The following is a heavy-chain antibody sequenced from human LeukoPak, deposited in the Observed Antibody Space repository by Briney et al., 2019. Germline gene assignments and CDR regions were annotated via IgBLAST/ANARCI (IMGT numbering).Heavy chain of an antibody. CDR1: GFTFSSYW. Sequence: GGSLRLSCAASGFTFSSYWMHWVRQVPGKGLVWVSFIYSGGSTYYADSVRGRFTISRDSSKNTLYLQMNSLRAEDTAVYFCATFTPLRAFDFWGQGTLVTVSS. J-gene: IGHJ4*02. CDR2: IYSGGST. V-gene: IGHV3-66*01. CDR3: ATFTPLRAFDF. D-gene: IGHD3-16*01.